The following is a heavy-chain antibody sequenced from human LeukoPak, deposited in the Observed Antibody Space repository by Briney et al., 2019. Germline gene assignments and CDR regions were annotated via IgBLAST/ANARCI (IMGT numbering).Heavy chain of an antibody. J-gene: IGHJ4*02. CDR2: IDSSGGST. V-gene: IGHV1-46*01. CDR3: ARDGGEIYCSGSSCYKHSFDY. CDR1: GYTFSNYY. Sequence: ASVKVSCKASGYTFSNYYMHWVRQAPGQGLEWMGIIDSSGGSTSYAQKFQGRVTMTRDTSTSTVYMELSSLRSEDTAMYYCARDGGEIYCSGSSCYKHSFDYWGRETLVTVSS. D-gene: IGHD2-15*01.